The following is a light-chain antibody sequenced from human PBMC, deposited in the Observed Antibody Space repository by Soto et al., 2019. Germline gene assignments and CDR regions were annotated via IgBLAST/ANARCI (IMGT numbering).Light chain of an antibody. CDR1: QSVSSSY. CDR3: QHYSTSPFT. CDR2: GAS. Sequence: EIVLTQSPGTLSLSPGERVTLSCRASQSVSSSYLAWYQQKPGQAPRLLIYGASNRATGIPDRFSGSGSGTDFTLTISRLEPEDCAVYYCQHYSTSPFTFGPGTKVDIK. J-gene: IGKJ3*01. V-gene: IGKV3-20*01.